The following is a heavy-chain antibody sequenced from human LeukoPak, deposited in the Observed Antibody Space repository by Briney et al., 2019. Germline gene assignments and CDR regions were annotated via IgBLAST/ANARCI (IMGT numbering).Heavy chain of an antibody. CDR2: IYYSGST. Sequence: SXXLSLTCTVSGGSIRSYYWSWVRQPPGKGLEWVGYIYYSGSTNYNPSLKSRVTISVDTTKKEFSLKLSSVTAADTAVYYCARAYCGGDCYIFSLNFDYWGQGTLVTVSS. D-gene: IGHD2-21*01. V-gene: IGHV4-59*01. J-gene: IGHJ4*02. CDR3: ARAYCGGDCYIFSLNFDY. CDR1: GGSIRSYY.